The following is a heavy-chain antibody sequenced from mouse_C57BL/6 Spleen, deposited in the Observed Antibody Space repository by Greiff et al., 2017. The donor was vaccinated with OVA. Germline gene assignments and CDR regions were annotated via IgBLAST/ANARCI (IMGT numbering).Heavy chain of an antibody. V-gene: IGHV1-15*01. Sequence: ESGAELVRPGASVTLSCKASGYTFTDYEMHWVKQTPVHGLEWIGAIDPETGGTAYNQKFKGKAILTADKSSSTAYMELRSLTSEDSAVYYCTRDQYWYFDVWGTGTTVTVSS. CDR2: IDPETGGT. CDR3: TRDQYWYFDV. CDR1: GYTFTDYE. J-gene: IGHJ1*03.